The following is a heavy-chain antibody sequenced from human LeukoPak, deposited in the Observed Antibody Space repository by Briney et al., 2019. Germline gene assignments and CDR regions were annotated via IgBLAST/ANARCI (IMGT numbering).Heavy chain of an antibody. D-gene: IGHD5-18*01. Sequence: PSQTLSLTCTVSGGSISSGDYYWSWIRQPPGKGLEWIGYIYYSGGTYYNPSLKSRVTISVDTSKNQFSLKLSSVTAADTAVYYCARSVKDTAMAYFDYWGQGTLVTVSS. CDR2: IYYSGGT. V-gene: IGHV4-30-4*08. CDR1: GGSISSGDYY. J-gene: IGHJ4*02. CDR3: ARSVKDTAMAYFDY.